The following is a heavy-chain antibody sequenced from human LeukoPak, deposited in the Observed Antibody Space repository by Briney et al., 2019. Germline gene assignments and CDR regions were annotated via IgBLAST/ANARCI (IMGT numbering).Heavy chain of an antibody. D-gene: IGHD6-19*01. CDR3: AREGRSSGWYYFDY. V-gene: IGHV3-74*01. CDR1: GVTFSSYW. CDR2: INGDGSIA. Sequence: LAGGSLRLSCEASGVTFSSYWMHWVRQAPGKGLVWLSRINGDGSIAIYADSVKGRFTISRDNAKNSLYLQMNSLRAEDTAVYYCAREGRSSGWYYFDYWGQGTLVTVSS. J-gene: IGHJ4*02.